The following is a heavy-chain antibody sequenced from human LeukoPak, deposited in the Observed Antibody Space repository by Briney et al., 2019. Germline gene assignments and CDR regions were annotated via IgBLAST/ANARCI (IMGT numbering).Heavy chain of an antibody. J-gene: IGHJ4*02. V-gene: IGHV1-2*04. Sequence: ASVKVSCKASGYTFTDYYMHWVRQAPGQGLEWMGWINPNSGGTNYAQKFQAWVTMTRDTSISTAYMELSRLRSDDTAVYYCAVWNGYHDFWSGPFDYWGQGTRVSVSS. D-gene: IGHD3-3*01. CDR2: INPNSGGT. CDR3: AVWNGYHDFWSGPFDY. CDR1: GYTFTDYY.